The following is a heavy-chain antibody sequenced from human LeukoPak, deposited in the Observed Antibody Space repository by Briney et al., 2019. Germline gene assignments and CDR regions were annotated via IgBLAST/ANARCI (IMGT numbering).Heavy chain of an antibody. CDR1: GFTFSTYG. D-gene: IGHD5-18*01. V-gene: IGHV3-30*03. CDR2: ISYDGSNK. Sequence: GGSLRLSCAASGFTFSTYGMHWVRQAPGKGLEWVAVISYDGSNKYYADSVKGRFTISRDNSKNTLYLQMSSLRAEDTAVYYCARAQTWIQLWLDYWGQGTLVTVSS. CDR3: ARAQTWIQLWLDY. J-gene: IGHJ4*02.